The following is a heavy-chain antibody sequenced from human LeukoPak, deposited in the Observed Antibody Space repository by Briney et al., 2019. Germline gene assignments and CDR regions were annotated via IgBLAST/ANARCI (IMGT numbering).Heavy chain of an antibody. J-gene: IGHJ3*01. V-gene: IGHV1-2*02. D-gene: IGHD5-24*01. Sequence: ASVKVSCKASGYTFTAYYIHWVRQAPGQGREWMGWISPNTGVTNFAPSFRGRVTMTSDTSNNTVYIQLNSLTSDDTAFFYCARGNYQLYAFDVWGQGTLLTVSS. CDR2: ISPNTGVT. CDR1: GYTFTAYY. CDR3: ARGNYQLYAFDV.